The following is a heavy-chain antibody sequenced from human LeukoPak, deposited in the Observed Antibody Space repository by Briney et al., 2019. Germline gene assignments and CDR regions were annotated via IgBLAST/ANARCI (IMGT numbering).Heavy chain of an antibody. Sequence: GRSLRLSCAASGFTFDDYAMHWVRQAPGKGLGWVSGISWNSNIIGYADSVKGRFTIPRDSAKNSLYLQMNSLRPEDTAFYYCAKDIRSIVVPPDAMDVWGQGTTVTVSS. J-gene: IGHJ6*02. CDR1: GFTFDDYA. CDR2: ISWNSNII. V-gene: IGHV3-9*01. CDR3: AKDIRSIVVPPDAMDV. D-gene: IGHD2-2*01.